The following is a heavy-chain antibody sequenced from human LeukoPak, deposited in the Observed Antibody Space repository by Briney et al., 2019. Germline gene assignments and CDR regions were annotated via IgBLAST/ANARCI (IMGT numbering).Heavy chain of an antibody. CDR1: GGSFSGYY. V-gene: IGHV3-7*01. Sequence: ETLSLTCAVYGGSFSGYYWSWVRQAPGKGLEWVANMKQDGSEKYYVDSVKGRFTISRDNAKNSLYLQMNSLRAEDTAVYYCARVRLTDYFDYWGQGTLVTVSS. J-gene: IGHJ4*02. D-gene: IGHD3-10*01. CDR2: MKQDGSEK. CDR3: ARVRLTDYFDY.